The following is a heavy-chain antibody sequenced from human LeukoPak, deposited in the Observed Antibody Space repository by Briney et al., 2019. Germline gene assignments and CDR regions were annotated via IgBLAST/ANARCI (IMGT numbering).Heavy chain of an antibody. V-gene: IGHV4-30-2*01. CDR3: ARGYYDILTGPYDAFDI. CDR2: IYHSGST. Sequence: PSETLSLTCAVSGGSISSGGYSWSWIRQPPGKGLEWIGYIYHSGSTYYNPSLKSRVTISVDRSKNQFSLKLSSVTAADTAVYYCARGYYDILTGPYDAFDIWGQGTMVTVSS. J-gene: IGHJ3*02. CDR1: GGSISSGGYS. D-gene: IGHD3-9*01.